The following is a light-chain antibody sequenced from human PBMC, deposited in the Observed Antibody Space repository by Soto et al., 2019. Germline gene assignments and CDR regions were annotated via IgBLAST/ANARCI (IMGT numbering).Light chain of an antibody. CDR1: QSVSSSY. V-gene: IGKV3-20*01. CDR2: GAS. CDR3: RQYGCCPRWT. J-gene: IGKJ1*01. Sequence: EIVLTQSPGTLSLSPGERATLSCRASQSVSSSYLAWYQQKPGQAPRLLIYGASSRSTGIPDRCSGGASGRDFTLTISRREPDDFVVNYCRQYGCCPRWTFGQGAKVEIK.